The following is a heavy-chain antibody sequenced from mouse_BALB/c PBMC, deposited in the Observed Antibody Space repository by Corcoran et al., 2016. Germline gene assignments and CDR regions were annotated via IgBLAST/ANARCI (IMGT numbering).Heavy chain of an antibody. CDR1: GYSFTGYT. J-gene: IGHJ2*01. CDR3: ARYYGSSYYFDD. Sequence: EVQLQQSGPELVKPGASMKISCKASGYSFTGYTMNWVKQSHGKNIEWIGLINPYNGGTSYKQKMKGKATLTVDKSSSTAYMELLSLASEASAVYHCARYYGSSYYFDDWCQGTTLTVSS. D-gene: IGHD1-1*01. CDR2: INPYNGGT. V-gene: IGHV1-18*01.